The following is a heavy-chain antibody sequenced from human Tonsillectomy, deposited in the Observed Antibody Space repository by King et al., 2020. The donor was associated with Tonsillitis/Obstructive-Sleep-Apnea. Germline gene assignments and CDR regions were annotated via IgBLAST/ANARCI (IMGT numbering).Heavy chain of an antibody. D-gene: IGHD6-19*01. CDR3: ARDPTRSSGLYYFDY. CDR2: ISSGSSYT. J-gene: IGHJ4*02. CDR1: GFTFSDYY. V-gene: IGHV3-11*05. Sequence: VQLVESGGGLVKPGGSLRLSCAASGFTFSDYYMSWIRQAPGKGLEWVSYISSGSSYTKYADFVKGRFTISRDNATNSLYLQMNSLRAEDTAVYYCARDPTRSSGLYYFDYWGEGTLVTVSS.